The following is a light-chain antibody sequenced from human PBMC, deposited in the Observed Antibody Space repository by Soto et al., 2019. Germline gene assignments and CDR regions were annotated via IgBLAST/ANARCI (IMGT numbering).Light chain of an antibody. Sequence: DIQMNQSPSTLSVSEGDRVTITCRASRSISSWLAWYQQKPGKAPKLLIYDASSLESGVPSRFSGSGSGTEFTLTISSLQPYDFATYYCQQYNSYSGTFGQGTKVDI. V-gene: IGKV1-5*01. CDR3: QQYNSYSGT. CDR2: DAS. J-gene: IGKJ1*01. CDR1: RSISSW.